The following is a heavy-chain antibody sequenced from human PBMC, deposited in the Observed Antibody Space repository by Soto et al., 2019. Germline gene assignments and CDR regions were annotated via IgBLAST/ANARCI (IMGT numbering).Heavy chain of an antibody. D-gene: IGHD3-3*01. CDR1: GGSISSGDYY. J-gene: IGHJ5*02. Sequence: LSLTCTVSGGSISSGDYYWSWIRQPPGKGLEWIGYIYYSGSTYYNPSLKSRVTISVDTSKNQFSLKLSSVTAADTAVYYCARANRFLEWPRFDPWGQGTLVTVSS. V-gene: IGHV4-30-4*01. CDR2: IYYSGST. CDR3: ARANRFLEWPRFDP.